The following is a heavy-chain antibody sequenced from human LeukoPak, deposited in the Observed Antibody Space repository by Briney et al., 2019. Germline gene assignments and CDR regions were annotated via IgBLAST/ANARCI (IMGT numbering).Heavy chain of an antibody. CDR2: INQDGSER. Sequence: PGGSLRLSCAASEFTFSSYWISWVRQAPGKGLEWVAYINQDGSERYYADSVRGRFIISRDNAKNSVYLQMNSLRAEDTAVYYCARDGLPVAVDYWGQGTLVTVSS. CDR1: EFTFSSYW. V-gene: IGHV3-7*01. CDR3: ARDGLPVAVDY. D-gene: IGHD2-15*01. J-gene: IGHJ4*02.